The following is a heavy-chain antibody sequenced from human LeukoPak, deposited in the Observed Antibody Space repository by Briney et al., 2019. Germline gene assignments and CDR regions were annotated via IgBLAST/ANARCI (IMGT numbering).Heavy chain of an antibody. CDR3: AGVFTSSSNWSDP. D-gene: IGHD6-6*01. CDR2: INQDGTEK. V-gene: IGHV3-7*05. J-gene: IGHJ5*02. CDR1: GFTFSRYW. Sequence: GASLRLSCAASGFTFSRYWMSWVRQAPGKGLEWVANINQDGTEKYYVDSVKGRFTISRDNAKNSLYLQMNSLRAEDTAVFYCAGVFTSSSNWSDPWGQGTLVTVSS.